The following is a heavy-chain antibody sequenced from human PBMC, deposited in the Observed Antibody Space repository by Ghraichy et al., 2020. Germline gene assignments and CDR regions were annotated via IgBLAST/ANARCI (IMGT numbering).Heavy chain of an antibody. D-gene: IGHD2-15*01. CDR3: APAPPMTKQGLSAAFDH. CDR1: GYGFSGFG. CDR2: INSYNGHT. Sequence: ASVKVSCEPSGYGFSGFGISWLRQAPGQGLEWMGWINSYNGHTHYGQKFQDRVTMTTDISTATAYLELRSLRTDDTALYFCAPAPPMTKQGLSAAFDHWRQGALGTV. V-gene: IGHV1-18*01. J-gene: IGHJ4*02.